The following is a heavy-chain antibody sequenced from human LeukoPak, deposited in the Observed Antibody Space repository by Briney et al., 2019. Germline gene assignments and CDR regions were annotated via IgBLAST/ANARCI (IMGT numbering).Heavy chain of an antibody. CDR3: ARDPNTILLWFGPFDY. D-gene: IGHD3-10*01. J-gene: IGHJ4*02. CDR2: ISSSGSTI. V-gene: IGHV3-11*04. Sequence: GGSLRLSCAASGFTFSDYYMSWIRQAPGKGLEWVSYISSSGSTIYYADSVKGRFTISRDNSKNTLYLQMNSLRAEDTAVYYCARDPNTILLWFGPFDYWGQGTLVTVSS. CDR1: GFTFSDYY.